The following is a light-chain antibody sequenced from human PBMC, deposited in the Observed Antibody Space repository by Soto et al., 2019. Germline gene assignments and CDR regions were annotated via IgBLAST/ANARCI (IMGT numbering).Light chain of an antibody. CDR2: AVS. Sequence: QSVLTQPASVSGSPGQSITISCTGTSSDVGLYDYDSWYQQHPGKAPQLMIYAVSNRPSGVSNRFSASKSGNTASLFISGLQAEDEADYYCSSYTSDGSYVFGSGTKVTVL. CDR3: SSYTSDGSYV. V-gene: IGLV2-14*01. CDR1: SSDVGLYDY. J-gene: IGLJ1*01.